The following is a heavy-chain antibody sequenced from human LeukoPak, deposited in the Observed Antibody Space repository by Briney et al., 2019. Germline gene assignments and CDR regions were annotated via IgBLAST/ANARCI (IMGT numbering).Heavy chain of an antibody. J-gene: IGHJ3*02. CDR1: GGSISSGSYY. CDR2: IYYTGNT. V-gene: IGHV4-61*01. Sequence: SETLSLTCTVSGGSISSGSYYWNWIRQPPGKGLEWIGYIYYTGNTNYNPSLKSRVTISVDTSKNQFSLKLSSVTAADTAVYYCARVILTAYHHDAFDIWGQGTMVTVSS. CDR3: ARVILTAYHHDAFDI. D-gene: IGHD3-9*01.